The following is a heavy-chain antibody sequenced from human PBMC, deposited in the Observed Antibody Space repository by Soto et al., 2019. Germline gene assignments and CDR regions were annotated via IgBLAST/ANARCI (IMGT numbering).Heavy chain of an antibody. V-gene: IGHV3-13*05. CDR2: IGAARDP. CDR3: VKAGTMAGTGTTPRSFDI. CDR1: GFSFSDYD. Sequence: EVQLVESGGGSVQPGGSLRLACTASGFSFSDYDMHWVRQAPGKGLEWVSTIGAARDPYYTGSVKHRFTISRDNSKNTLYLQMDSLRAEDTAVYFCVKAGTMAGTGTTPRSFDIWGRGTMVTVSS. J-gene: IGHJ3*02. D-gene: IGHD1-1*01.